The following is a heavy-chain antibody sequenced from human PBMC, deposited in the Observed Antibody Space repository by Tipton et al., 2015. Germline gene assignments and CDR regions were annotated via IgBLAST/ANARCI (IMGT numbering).Heavy chain of an antibody. Sequence: TLSLTCTVSGDSISSDYWSWIRQPPGKGLEWIGYIHKSGSSSYNPSFGSRVTISGDTSMNHFSLRLSSVTAADTAVYYCARLHPGDDWGQGTLVTVSS. D-gene: IGHD5-24*01. CDR2: IHKSGSS. CDR1: GDSISSDY. CDR3: ARLHPGDD. V-gene: IGHV4-59*01. J-gene: IGHJ4*02.